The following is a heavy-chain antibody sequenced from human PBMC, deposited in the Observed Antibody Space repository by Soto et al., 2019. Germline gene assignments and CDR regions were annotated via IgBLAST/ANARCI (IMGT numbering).Heavy chain of an antibody. J-gene: IGHJ4*02. D-gene: IGHD2-2*02. CDR2: IYYSGST. CDR1: GGSISSYY. V-gene: IGHV4-59*08. Sequence: LSLTCTVSGGSISSYYWSWIRQPPGKGLEWIGYIYYSGSTNYNPSLKSRVTISVDTSKNQFSLKLSSVTAADTAVYYCARGNTPVDYWGQGTLVTVSS. CDR3: ARGNTPVDY.